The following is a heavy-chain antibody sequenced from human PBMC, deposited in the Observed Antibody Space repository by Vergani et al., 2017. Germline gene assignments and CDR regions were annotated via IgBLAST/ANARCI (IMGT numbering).Heavy chain of an antibody. CDR3: ASKMFGYYYDSSGYYHQGGYYYYGMDV. CDR1: GYTFTSYA. Sequence: QVQLVQSGAEVKKPGASVKVSCKASGYTFTSYAMHWVRQAPGQRLEWMGGIIPIFGTANYVQKFQGRVTITADESTSTAYMELSSLRSEDTAVYYCASKMFGYYYDSSGYYHQGGYYYYGMDVWGQGTTVTVSS. J-gene: IGHJ6*02. D-gene: IGHD3-22*01. V-gene: IGHV1-69*13. CDR2: IIPIFGTA.